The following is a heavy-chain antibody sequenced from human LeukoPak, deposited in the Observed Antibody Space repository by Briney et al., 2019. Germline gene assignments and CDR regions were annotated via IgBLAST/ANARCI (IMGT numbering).Heavy chain of an antibody. CDR3: ARGEDYDSFPPQYYFDY. V-gene: IGHV1-18*01. CDR2: ISAYNGNT. Sequence: ASVKVSCKASGYTFTSYGISWVRQAPGQGLEWMGWISAYNGNTNYAQKLQGRVTMTTDPSTSTAYMELRSLRSDDTAVYYCARGEDYDSFPPQYYFDYWGQGTLVTVSS. J-gene: IGHJ4*02. D-gene: IGHD3-22*01. CDR1: GYTFTSYG.